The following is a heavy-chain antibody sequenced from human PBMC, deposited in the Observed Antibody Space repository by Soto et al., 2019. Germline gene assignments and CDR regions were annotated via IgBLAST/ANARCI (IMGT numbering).Heavy chain of an antibody. D-gene: IGHD5-12*01. CDR1: GYSFPGFW. Sequence: PGESLKISCGASGYSFPGFWIGWVRQMPGKGLEWMGIIFPGDSDTRYSPSFQGQVTISADKSISTAYLQWSSLKASDTAMYYCARRGAGYNYDYWGQGTLVTVYS. V-gene: IGHV5-51*01. CDR3: ARRGAGYNYDY. J-gene: IGHJ4*02. CDR2: IFPGDSDT.